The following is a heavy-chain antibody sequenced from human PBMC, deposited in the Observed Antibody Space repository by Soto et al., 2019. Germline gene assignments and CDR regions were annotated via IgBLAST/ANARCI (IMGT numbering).Heavy chain of an antibody. D-gene: IGHD3-3*01. CDR2: ISYDGSNK. Sequence: QVQLVESGGGVVQPGRSLRLSCAASGFTFSSYGMHWVRQAPGKGLEWVAVISYDGSNKYYADSVKGRFTISRDNSKNTLYLQMNSLRAEDTAVYYCAKDLRRYDFWSGHNWFDPWGQGTLVTVSS. V-gene: IGHV3-30*18. J-gene: IGHJ5*02. CDR3: AKDLRRYDFWSGHNWFDP. CDR1: GFTFSSYG.